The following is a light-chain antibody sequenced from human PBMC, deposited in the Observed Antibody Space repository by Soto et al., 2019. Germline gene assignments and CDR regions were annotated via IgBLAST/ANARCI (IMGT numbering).Light chain of an antibody. CDR3: QQYGFSPIS. Sequence: EIVLTQSPATLSLSPGERATLSCRASRGISSNLAWYQQKPGQAPRLLIYDASNRATGIPDRFSGSGSGPEYTLTITRLEPEDFAVYSCQQYGFSPISFGQGTRLEIK. CDR2: DAS. CDR1: RGISSN. J-gene: IGKJ5*01. V-gene: IGKV3D-11*03.